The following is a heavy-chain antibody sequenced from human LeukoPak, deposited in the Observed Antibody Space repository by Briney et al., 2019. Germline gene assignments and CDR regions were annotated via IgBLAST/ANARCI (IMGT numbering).Heavy chain of an antibody. CDR2: IYYSGST. V-gene: IGHV4-4*02. Sequence: SGTLSLTCAVSGGSISSSNWWSWVRQPPGKGLEWIGEIYYSGSTNYNPSLKSRVTISVDKSKNQFSLKLSSVTAADTAVYYCARDAATGYSSSWYEDYWGQGTLVTVSS. J-gene: IGHJ4*02. D-gene: IGHD6-13*01. CDR3: ARDAATGYSSSWYEDY. CDR1: GGSISSSNW.